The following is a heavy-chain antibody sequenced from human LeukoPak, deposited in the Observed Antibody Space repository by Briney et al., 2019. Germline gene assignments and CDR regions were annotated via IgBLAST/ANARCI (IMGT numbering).Heavy chain of an antibody. CDR3: ARGSPGASVAGRQYIFDY. Sequence: EASVKVSCKASGGTFSSYAISWVRQAPGQGLEWVGGIIPIFGTANYAQKFQGRVTITADESTSTAYMELSSLRSEDTAVYYCARGSPGASVAGRQYIFDYWGQGTLVTVSS. D-gene: IGHD6-19*01. J-gene: IGHJ4*02. CDR1: GGTFSSYA. CDR2: IIPIFGTA. V-gene: IGHV1-69*13.